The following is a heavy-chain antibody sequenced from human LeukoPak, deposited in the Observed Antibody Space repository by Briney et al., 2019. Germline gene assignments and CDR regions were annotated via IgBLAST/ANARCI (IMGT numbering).Heavy chain of an antibody. Sequence: GGSLRLSCVASGFTFSSYSMHWVSQAPEKGLEYVSAISPNGGSTYYANSVRGRFTISRDNSKNTLYLQMGSLRAEDMAVYYCARSRSGYTSYVVNDPHDYWGQGTLVTVSS. CDR1: GFTFSSYS. D-gene: IGHD5-12*01. V-gene: IGHV3-64*01. CDR3: ARSRSGYTSYVVNDPHDY. J-gene: IGHJ4*02. CDR2: ISPNGGST.